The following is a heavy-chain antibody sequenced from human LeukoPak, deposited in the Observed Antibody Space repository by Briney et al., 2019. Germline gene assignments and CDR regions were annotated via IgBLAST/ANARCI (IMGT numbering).Heavy chain of an antibody. J-gene: IGHJ5*02. CDR2: VYFDGGT. Sequence: SETLSLTCSVSGGSVTSGIYHWGWIRQAPGKGLEWIGSVYFDGGTHYNPSLQSRVTVSVDTSKNQFSLRLSSVTAADTAPYYCARDHYYDGRGRFDPWGQGTLVTVSS. CDR3: ARDHYYDGRGRFDP. D-gene: IGHD3-16*01. CDR1: GGSVTSGIYH. V-gene: IGHV4-39*07.